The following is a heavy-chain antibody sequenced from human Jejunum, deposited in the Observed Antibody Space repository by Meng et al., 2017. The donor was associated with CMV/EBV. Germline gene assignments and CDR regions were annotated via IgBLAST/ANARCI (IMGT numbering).Heavy chain of an antibody. J-gene: IGHJ4*02. Sequence: FVFSGYSMNWVRLAQGKGLEWVSIIYGGGSTKIYADSVKGRFTISRDDSKNMLYLQMDSLRVEDTALYFCAKDTVPDSRFNFDHWGRGTLVTVSS. D-gene: IGHD2-21*02. CDR2: IYGGGSTK. CDR3: AKDTVPDSRFNFDH. V-gene: IGHV3-23*03. CDR1: FVFSGYS.